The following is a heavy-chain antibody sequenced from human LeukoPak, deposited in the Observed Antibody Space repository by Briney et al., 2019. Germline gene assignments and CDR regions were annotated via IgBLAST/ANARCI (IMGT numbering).Heavy chain of an antibody. CDR3: AKDISGIEIAAAGNGFRQTDY. CDR2: ISWNSGSI. D-gene: IGHD6-13*01. V-gene: IGHV3-9*01. CDR1: GFTFDDYA. J-gene: IGHJ4*02. Sequence: GGSLRLSCAASGFTFDDYAMHWVRQAPGKGLEWVSGISWNSGSIGYADSVKGRFTISRDNAKNSLYLQMNSLRAEDTALYYCAKDISGIEIAAAGNGFRQTDYWGQGTLVTVSS.